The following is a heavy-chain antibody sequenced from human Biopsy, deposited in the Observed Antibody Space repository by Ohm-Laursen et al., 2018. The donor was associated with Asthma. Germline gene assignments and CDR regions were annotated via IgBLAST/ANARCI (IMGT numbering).Heavy chain of an antibody. D-gene: IGHD2/OR15-2a*01. CDR3: AAGRTSLQGESLI. CDR1: GVALSGYT. CDR2: IVFASGAT. J-gene: IGHJ4*01. Sequence: SSVKVSCNASGVALSGYTFEWVRQARGLGLEWIAWIVFASGATNYAQNFQDRLTVTRDMSAGSVSMELRGLSSTDTAVYYCAAGRTSLQGESLIWGQGTLVTVSS. V-gene: IGHV1-58*01.